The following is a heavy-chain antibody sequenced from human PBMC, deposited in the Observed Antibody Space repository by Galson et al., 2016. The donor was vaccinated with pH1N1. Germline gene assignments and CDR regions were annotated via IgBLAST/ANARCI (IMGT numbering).Heavy chain of an antibody. J-gene: IGHJ3*01. Sequence: SVKVSCKVSGYSLSDVYMHWLRQTPGKGPEWMGGFDPEDGERVYAEKFQGRVTMSEDTATDTAYMALSSLSSEDSAIYYCATTVTDNGDHDAFDVWGQGTLVIVSS. V-gene: IGHV1-24*01. CDR1: GYSLSDVY. CDR2: FDPEDGER. CDR3: ATTVTDNGDHDAFDV. D-gene: IGHD4-17*01.